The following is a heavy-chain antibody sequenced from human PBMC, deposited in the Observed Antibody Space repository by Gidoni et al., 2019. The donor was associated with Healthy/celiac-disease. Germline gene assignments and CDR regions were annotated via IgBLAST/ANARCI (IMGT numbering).Heavy chain of an antibody. J-gene: IGHJ3*02. V-gene: IGHV3-74*01. CDR2: INSDGSST. D-gene: IGHD3-22*01. CDR3: ARDYYDSSGPQAAFDI. Sequence: EVQLVESGGGLVQPGGCLRLSCAASGFTFSSHWMHWVRQAPGKGLVWVSRINSDGSSTSYADSVKGRFTISRDNAKNTLYLQMNSLRAEDTAVYYCARDYYDSSGPQAAFDIWGQGTMVTVSS. CDR1: GFTFSSHW.